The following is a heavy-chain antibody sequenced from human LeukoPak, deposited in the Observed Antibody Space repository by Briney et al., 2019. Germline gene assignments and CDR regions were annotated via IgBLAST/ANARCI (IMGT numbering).Heavy chain of an antibody. J-gene: IGHJ4*02. D-gene: IGHD3-3*01. CDR1: GYTFTSYG. Sequence: ASVKVSCKASGYTFTSYGISWVRQAPGQGLERMGWISAYNGNTNYAQKLQGRVTMTTDTSTSTAYMELRSLRSDDTAVYYCARHPYYDFWSGYFTYYFDYWGQGTLVTVSS. V-gene: IGHV1-18*01. CDR3: ARHPYYDFWSGYFTYYFDY. CDR2: ISAYNGNT.